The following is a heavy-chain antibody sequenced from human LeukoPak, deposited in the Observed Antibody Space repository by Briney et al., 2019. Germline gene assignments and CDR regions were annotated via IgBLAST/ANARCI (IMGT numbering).Heavy chain of an antibody. CDR2: INHSGST. CDR3: ARHDYGMDV. J-gene: IGHJ6*02. CDR1: GGSFSGYY. V-gene: IGHV4-34*01. Sequence: SETLSLTCAVYGGSFSGYYWSWIRQPPGKGLEWIGEINHSGSTYYNPSLKSRVTISVDTSKNQFSLKLSSVTAADTAVYYCARHDYGMDVWGRGTTVTVSS.